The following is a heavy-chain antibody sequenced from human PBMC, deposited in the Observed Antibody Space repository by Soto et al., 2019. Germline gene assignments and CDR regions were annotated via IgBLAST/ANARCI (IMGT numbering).Heavy chain of an antibody. Sequence: QVQLMQSGAEVKKPGASVKVSCKASGDTFTDYYIHWVRQSPGHWLEWMGTVNPSGGHTTYAQHFLGRVTMTRETSTSTLYRELTSLTSDDTAVYYCARGGHVVVVTAALDYWGQVTLVTVSS. V-gene: IGHV1-46*01. J-gene: IGHJ4*02. D-gene: IGHD2-21*02. CDR3: ARGGHVVVVTAALDY. CDR2: VNPSGGHT. CDR1: GDTFTDYY.